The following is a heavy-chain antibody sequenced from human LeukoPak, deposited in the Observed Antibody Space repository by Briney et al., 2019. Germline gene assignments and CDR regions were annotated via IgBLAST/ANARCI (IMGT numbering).Heavy chain of an antibody. D-gene: IGHD6-13*01. CDR2: ISGSGGST. V-gene: IGHV3-23*01. J-gene: IGHJ5*02. Sequence: PGGSLRLSCAASGFTFSSYAMSWVRQAPGKGLEWVSAISGSGGSTYYADSVKGRFTISRDNSKNTLYLQMNSLRAEDTAVYYCGKDRPGIAAAAPKWGWFDPWGQETLVTVSS. CDR3: GKDRPGIAAAAPKWGWFDP. CDR1: GFTFSSYA.